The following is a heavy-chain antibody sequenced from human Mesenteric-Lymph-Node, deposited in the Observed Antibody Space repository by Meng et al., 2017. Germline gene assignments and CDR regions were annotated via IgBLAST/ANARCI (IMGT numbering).Heavy chain of an antibody. V-gene: IGHV1-18*01. CDR2: FVNNGGT. J-gene: IGHJ4*02. CDR1: CYTIGSYD. Sequence: QVPLPGAGPEVNKPRVSLSGSCNAFCYTIGSYDICWVRQAPGQGLEWIGWFVNNGGTYPAPKFQGRVTMTTDTPTNTAFMELRSLTADDTAVYYCASGTPGRRCCDYWGQGTLVTVSS. CDR3: ASGTPGRRCCDY. D-gene: IGHD4/OR15-4a*01.